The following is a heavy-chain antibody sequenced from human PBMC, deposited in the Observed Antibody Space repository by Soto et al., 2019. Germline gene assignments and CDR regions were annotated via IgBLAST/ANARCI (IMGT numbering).Heavy chain of an antibody. CDR2: ISYSGIT. Sequence: QVHLQQSGPGLVKPSETLSLTCTVSGDSITIYYWGWIRQPPGKGLEWIGSISYSGITYYNPSLKSRVTISLDTSNSQFSLKLRSMTAADTAVYYCARLKKERDCFEYWGQGTLVTVSS. CDR1: GDSITIYY. V-gene: IGHV4-59*13. CDR3: ARLKKERDCFEY. J-gene: IGHJ4*02.